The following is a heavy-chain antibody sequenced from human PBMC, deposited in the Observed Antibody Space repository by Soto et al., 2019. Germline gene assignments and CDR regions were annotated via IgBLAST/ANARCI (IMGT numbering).Heavy chain of an antibody. J-gene: IGHJ4*02. Sequence: GGSLRLSCAASGFTFSSYAMSWVRQAPGKGLEWVSAISGSGGSTYYADSVKGRFAISSDNSKNTLYLQMNSLRAEDKAVYYCANRQYYFDYWGQGILVTVSS. CDR2: ISGSGGST. V-gene: IGHV3-23*01. CDR3: ANRQYYFDY. D-gene: IGHD6-19*01. CDR1: GFTFSSYA.